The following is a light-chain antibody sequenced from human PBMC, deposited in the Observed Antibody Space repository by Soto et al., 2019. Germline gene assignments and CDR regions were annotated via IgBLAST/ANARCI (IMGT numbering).Light chain of an antibody. Sequence: DIVMTQSPDSLAVSLGERATINCKSSQSVLYSSNNKNYLAWYQQKPGQPPKLLIYWASTRESGVPDRFSGSGSGTDFTLTISSLQAEDVALYYCQQYFRTPTFGPGPKVDIK. CDR2: WAS. V-gene: IGKV4-1*01. CDR1: QSVLYSSNNKNY. J-gene: IGKJ3*01. CDR3: QQYFRTPT.